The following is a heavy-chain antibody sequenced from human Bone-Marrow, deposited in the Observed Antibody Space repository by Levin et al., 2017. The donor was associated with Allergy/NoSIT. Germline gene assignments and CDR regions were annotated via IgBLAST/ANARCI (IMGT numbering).Heavy chain of an antibody. D-gene: IGHD6-19*01. CDR3: ARGVAVAGPLRAFDI. V-gene: IGHV4-39*07. Sequence: ASETLSLTCTVSGGSISSSSYYWGWIRQPPGKGLEWIGSIYYSGSTYYNPSLKSRVTISVDTSKNQFSLKLSSVTAADTAVYYCARGVAVAGPLRAFDIWGQGTMVTVSS. J-gene: IGHJ3*02. CDR1: GGSISSSSYY. CDR2: IYYSGST.